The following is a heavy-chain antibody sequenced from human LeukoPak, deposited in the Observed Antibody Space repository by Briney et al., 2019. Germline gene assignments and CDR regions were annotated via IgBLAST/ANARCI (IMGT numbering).Heavy chain of an antibody. D-gene: IGHD2-2*01. CDR1: GYTFTSYY. Sequence: ASVKVSCKASGYTFTSYYMHWVRQAPGQGLEWMGVINPSGGSTSYAQKFQGRVTMTRDTSTSTVYMELSSLRSEDTAVYYCARDNNVVVPAAYGGWFDPWGQGTLVTVSS. CDR3: ARDNNVVVPAAYGGWFDP. CDR2: INPSGGST. J-gene: IGHJ5*02. V-gene: IGHV1-46*01.